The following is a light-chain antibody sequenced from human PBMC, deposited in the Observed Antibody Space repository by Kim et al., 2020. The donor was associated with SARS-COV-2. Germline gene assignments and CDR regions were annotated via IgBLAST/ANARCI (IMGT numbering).Light chain of an antibody. CDR1: QDMANS. Sequence: AYIVDRVTISCRPSQDMANSLAWYQHEPGKVPQVLMYAAASLRSGGASRGSGSRSGTKFTLTNSSLLTEDDAADYCQKYNRAPWTFGPGTKVDIK. V-gene: IGKV1-27*01. CDR3: QKYNRAPWT. CDR2: AAA. J-gene: IGKJ1*01.